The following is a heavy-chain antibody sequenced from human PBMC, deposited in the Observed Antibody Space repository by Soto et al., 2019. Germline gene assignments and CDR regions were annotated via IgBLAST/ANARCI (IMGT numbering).Heavy chain of an antibody. CDR1: GGSISSYY. CDR3: AKYSGYVDC. V-gene: IGHV4-59*01. Sequence: SETLSLTCTVSGGSISSYYWSWIRQPPGKGLEWIGYIYYSGSTNYNPSLKSRVTISIDTSKKQFSLKVSSVTAADTAVYYCAKYSGYVDCWGQGTLVTVSS. D-gene: IGHD2-21*01. J-gene: IGHJ4*02. CDR2: IYYSGST.